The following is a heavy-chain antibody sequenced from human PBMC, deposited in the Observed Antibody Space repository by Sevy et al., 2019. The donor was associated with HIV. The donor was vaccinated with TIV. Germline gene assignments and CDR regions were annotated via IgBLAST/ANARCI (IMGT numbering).Heavy chain of an antibody. V-gene: IGHV3-23*01. CDR3: AKVSLPVVVPAAPKDAFDI. CDR2: ISAGGGST. D-gene: IGHD2-2*01. CDR1: GFTFTNYA. Sequence: GESLRLSCAASGFTFTNYAMNWVRQAPGKGLEWVSVISAGGGSTYYADSLKGRFTISRDNSKSTLYLQMQSLRAEDTALYYCAKVSLPVVVPAAPKDAFDIWGQGTMVTVSS. J-gene: IGHJ3*02.